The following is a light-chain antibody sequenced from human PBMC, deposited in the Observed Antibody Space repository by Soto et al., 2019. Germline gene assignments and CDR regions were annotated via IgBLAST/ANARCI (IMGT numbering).Light chain of an antibody. CDR1: QSISSY. CDR2: GAS. Sequence: DIQMTQSPSSLCASXRDGVTITXXXSQSISSYLNWYQQKPGRAPKLLIFGASTLQSGVPSRFSGSGSGTDFTLTISSLQPEDFATYFCQKLNAYPPWTFGQGTKVDIK. V-gene: IGKV1-9*01. CDR3: QKLNAYPPWT. J-gene: IGKJ1*01.